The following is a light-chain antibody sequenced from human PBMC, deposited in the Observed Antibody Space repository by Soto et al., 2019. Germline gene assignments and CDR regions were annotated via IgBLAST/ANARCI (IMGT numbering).Light chain of an antibody. CDR2: AAS. J-gene: IGKJ2*01. CDR3: QQYNNWPPTFT. V-gene: IGKV3-15*01. Sequence: EIVMTQSPATLSVSPGETVTLSCSASQSVSSNLAWYQQKPGQAPRLLIYAASTRATGIPARFSGSGSGTESTLAISSLQSEDFAIYYCQQYNNWPPTFTFGQGTKLEIK. CDR1: QSVSSN.